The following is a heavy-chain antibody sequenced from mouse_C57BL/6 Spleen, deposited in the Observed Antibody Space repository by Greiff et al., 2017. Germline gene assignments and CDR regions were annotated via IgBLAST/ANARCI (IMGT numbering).Heavy chain of an antibody. Sequence: EVQLVESGGGLVKPGGSLKLSCAASGFTFSDYGMHWVRQAPEKGLEWVAYISSGSSTIYYADTVKGRFTISRDNAKNTLYLQMTSLGSEDTAMYYCARNCDGYLFAYWGQGTLVTVSA. CDR1: GFTFSDYG. J-gene: IGHJ3*01. D-gene: IGHD2-3*01. CDR2: ISSGSSTI. CDR3: ARNCDGYLFAY. V-gene: IGHV5-17*01.